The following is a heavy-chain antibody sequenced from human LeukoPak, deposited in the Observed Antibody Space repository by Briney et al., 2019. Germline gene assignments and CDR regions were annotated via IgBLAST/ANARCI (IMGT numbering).Heavy chain of an antibody. CDR3: ARINGDEDAFDI. V-gene: IGHV3-7*01. CDR2: IKQDGSEK. Sequence: GESLRLSCAASGFTFSSYWMSWVRQAPGKGLEWVANIKQDGSEKYYVDSVKGRFTISRDNAENSLYLQMDSLRAEDTAVYYCARINGDEDAFDIWGQGTMVTVSS. J-gene: IGHJ3*02. CDR1: GFTFSSYW.